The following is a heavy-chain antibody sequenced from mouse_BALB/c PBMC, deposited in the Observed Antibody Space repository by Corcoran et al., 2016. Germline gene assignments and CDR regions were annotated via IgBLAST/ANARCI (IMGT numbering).Heavy chain of an antibody. Sequence: EDQLQQSGAELVKPGASVKLSCTAAGFNIKDAYMHWVKQRPEQGLEWIGRIDPANGKTKYDPKYQGKATITADTSSNTAYLQISSLTSEDTAVYYWARWDWYFDVWGAGTTVTVSS. CDR2: IDPANGKT. J-gene: IGHJ1*01. CDR3: ARWDWYFDV. V-gene: IGHV14-3*02. CDR1: GFNIKDAY.